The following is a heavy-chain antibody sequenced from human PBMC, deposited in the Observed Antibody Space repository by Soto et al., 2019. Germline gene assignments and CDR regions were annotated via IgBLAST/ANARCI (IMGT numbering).Heavy chain of an antibody. J-gene: IGHJ4*02. CDR1: GDSISSGGYY. V-gene: IGHV4-31*03. Sequence: SETLSLTCTVSGDSISSGGYYWTWIRQHPGKGLEWIGYIYYSGSTYYNPSLKSRVTISIDTSKNQFSLKLSSVTAADTAVYYCASIVIPAAPFDYWGQGTLVTVSS. D-gene: IGHD2-2*01. CDR3: ASIVIPAAPFDY. CDR2: IYYSGST.